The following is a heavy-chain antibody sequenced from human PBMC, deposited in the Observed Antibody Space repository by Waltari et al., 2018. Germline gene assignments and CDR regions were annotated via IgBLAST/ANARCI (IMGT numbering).Heavy chain of an antibody. CDR2: ISSSGSTI. D-gene: IGHD6-19*01. Sequence: EVQLVESGGGLVQPGGSLRLSCAASGFTFSSYEMNWVRQAPGKGVEWVSYISSSGSTIYYADSVKGRFTISRDNAKNSLYLQMNSLRAEDTAVYYCAREVIAVAGTGGFDYWGQGTLVTVSS. CDR1: GFTFSSYE. J-gene: IGHJ4*02. V-gene: IGHV3-48*03. CDR3: AREVIAVAGTGGFDY.